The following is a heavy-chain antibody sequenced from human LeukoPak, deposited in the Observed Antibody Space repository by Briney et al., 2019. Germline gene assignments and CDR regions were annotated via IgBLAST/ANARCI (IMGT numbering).Heavy chain of an antibody. CDR1: GFTFNDYA. CDR2: ISWNSGSI. D-gene: IGHD3-3*01. J-gene: IGHJ5*02. CDR3: ARDPEYYDFWSGYYSRPRGTDWFDP. V-gene: IGHV3-9*01. Sequence: GGSLRLSCAASGFTFNDYAMHWVRQAPGKGLEWVSGISWNSGSIGYADSVKGRFTISRDNAKNSLYLQMNSLRTDDTAVYYCARDPEYYDFWSGYYSRPRGTDWFDPWGQGTLVTVSS.